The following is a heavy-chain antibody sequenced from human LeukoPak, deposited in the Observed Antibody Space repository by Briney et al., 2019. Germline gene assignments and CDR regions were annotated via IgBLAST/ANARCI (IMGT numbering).Heavy chain of an antibody. Sequence: ASVKVSCKASGYTFISYYMHWVRQAPGQGLEWMGWINPNSGGTNYAQKFQGRVTMTRDTSISTAYMELSRLRSDDTAVYYCASGRSYGSSDGPFDYWGQGTLVTVPS. CDR3: ASGRSYGSSDGPFDY. CDR1: GYTFISYY. V-gene: IGHV1-2*02. D-gene: IGHD1-26*01. J-gene: IGHJ4*02. CDR2: INPNSGGT.